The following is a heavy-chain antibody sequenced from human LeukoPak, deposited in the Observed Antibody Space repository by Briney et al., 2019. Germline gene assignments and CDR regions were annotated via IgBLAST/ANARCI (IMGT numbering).Heavy chain of an antibody. V-gene: IGHV3-23*01. D-gene: IGHD1-14*01. Sequence: GGSLRLSCTASGSTFSSDAMAWVRQAPGKGLEWLSSITGSGDATYYADYVKGRFTISRDNSKNTLYLQMESLRAEDTVVYYCANKPLGFDPWGQGTLVTVSS. CDR1: GSTFSSDA. CDR3: ANKPLGFDP. CDR2: ITGSGDAT. J-gene: IGHJ5*02.